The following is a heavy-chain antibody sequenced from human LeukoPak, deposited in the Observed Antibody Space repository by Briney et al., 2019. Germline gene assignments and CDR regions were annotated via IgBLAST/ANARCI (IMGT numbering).Heavy chain of an antibody. Sequence: PGGSLRLSCAASGFTFSSYAMHWVRQAPGKGLEWVAVISYDGSNKYYADSVKGRFTISRDNSKNTLYLQMNSLRAEDTAVYYCARDQQLLVGATGGAFDIWGQGTMVTVSS. D-gene: IGHD1-26*01. CDR2: ISYDGSNK. CDR1: GFTFSSYA. J-gene: IGHJ3*02. V-gene: IGHV3-30*04. CDR3: ARDQQLLVGATGGAFDI.